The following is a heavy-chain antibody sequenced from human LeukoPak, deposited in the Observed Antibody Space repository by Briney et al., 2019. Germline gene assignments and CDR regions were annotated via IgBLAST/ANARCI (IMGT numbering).Heavy chain of an antibody. Sequence: PGGSLRLSCATSGFPFSPYTVNWVRQAPGKGLEWVSFISSSNSHIHYADSVKGRFSISRDNSKNTLFLQMNSLRAEDTAVYYCAKRAVPGNAFFDNWGQGTLVTVSS. CDR2: ISSSNSHI. CDR3: AKRAVPGNAFFDN. J-gene: IGHJ4*02. D-gene: IGHD6-19*01. CDR1: GFPFSPYT. V-gene: IGHV3-21*04.